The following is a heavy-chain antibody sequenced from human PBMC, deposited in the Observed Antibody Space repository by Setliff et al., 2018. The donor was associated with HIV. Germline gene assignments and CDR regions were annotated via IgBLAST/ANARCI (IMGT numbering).Heavy chain of an antibody. Sequence: GASVKVSCKASGYTFTSYYMHWVRQAPGQGLEWMGIINPSGGSTSYAQKFQGRVTMTRDTSTSTVYMELSSLRSDDTAVYYCVRGDHSSPIITYYLDYWGQGTLVTVSS. V-gene: IGHV1-46*01. CDR1: GYTFTSYY. CDR3: VRGDHSSPIITYYLDY. J-gene: IGHJ4*02. D-gene: IGHD6-13*01. CDR2: INPSGGST.